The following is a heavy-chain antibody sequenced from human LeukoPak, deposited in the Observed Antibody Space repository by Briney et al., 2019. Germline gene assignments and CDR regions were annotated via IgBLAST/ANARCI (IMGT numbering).Heavy chain of an antibody. CDR3: TKHRGGWIDAFDI. J-gene: IGHJ3*02. D-gene: IGHD5-12*01. Sequence: GGSLRLSCAASGFTFSSYAMHWVRQAPGKGLEWVSGISGSGGSSYSADSVKGRFTISRDNSKKTLYMQMNSLRAEDTAVYYCTKHRGGWIDAFDIWGQGTMVTVSS. CDR1: GFTFSSYA. CDR2: ISGSGGSS. V-gene: IGHV3-23*01.